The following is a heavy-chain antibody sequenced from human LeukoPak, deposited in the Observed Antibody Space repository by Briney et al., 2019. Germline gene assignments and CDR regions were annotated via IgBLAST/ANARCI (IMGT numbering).Heavy chain of an antibody. CDR1: GGSFSGYY. V-gene: IGHV4-34*01. Sequence: SETLSLTCAVYGGSFSGYYWSWIRQPPGKGLEWIGEINHSGSTNYNPSLKSRVTISVDTSKNQFSLNLSSVTAADTAVYYCARSSHFYGSIEYWGQGTLVTVSS. J-gene: IGHJ4*02. CDR3: ARSSHFYGSIEY. CDR2: INHSGST. D-gene: IGHD2/OR15-2a*01.